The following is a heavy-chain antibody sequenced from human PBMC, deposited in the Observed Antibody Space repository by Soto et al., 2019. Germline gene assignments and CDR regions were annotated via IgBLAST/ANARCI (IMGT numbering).Heavy chain of an antibody. CDR3: ARWPDCSSTSCYTEWFDP. V-gene: IGHV1-18*01. Sequence: QVQLVQSGAEVKKPGASVKVYCKASGYTFTSYGINWVRQAPGKGFEWLGWISAHNGATNYAQKLQGRATLTTDTSTSTAYMELRSLRSDDTAIYYCARWPDCSSTSCYTEWFDPWGQGTLVTVSS. D-gene: IGHD2-2*02. J-gene: IGHJ5*02. CDR2: ISAHNGAT. CDR1: GYTFTSYG.